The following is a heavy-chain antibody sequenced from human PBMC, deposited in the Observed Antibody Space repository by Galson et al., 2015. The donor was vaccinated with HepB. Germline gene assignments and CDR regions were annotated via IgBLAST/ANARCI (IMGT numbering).Heavy chain of an antibody. CDR2: IKQDGSEK. CDR3: AREAYCGGDCYQGFDY. Sequence: SLRLSCAASGFTFSSCWMSWVRQAPGKGLEWVANIKQDGSEKYYVDSVKGRFTISRDNAKNSLYLQMNSLRAEDTAVYYCAREAYCGGDCYQGFDYWGQGTLVTVSS. D-gene: IGHD2-21*02. CDR1: GFTFSSCW. V-gene: IGHV3-7*03. J-gene: IGHJ4*02.